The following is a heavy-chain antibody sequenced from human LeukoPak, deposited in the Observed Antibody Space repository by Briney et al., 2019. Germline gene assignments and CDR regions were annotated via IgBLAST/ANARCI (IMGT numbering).Heavy chain of an antibody. V-gene: IGHV3-66*01. CDR1: GFTVSSNY. CDR3: ARDENYGSGSYYKGGFDY. D-gene: IGHD3-10*01. CDR2: IYSGGST. J-gene: IGHJ4*02. Sequence: PGGSLRLSCAASGFTVSSNYMSWVRQAPGKGLEWVSVIYSGGSTYYADSVKGRFTISRDNSKNTLYLQMNSLRAEDTAVYYCARDENYGSGSYYKGGFDYWGQGTLVTVSS.